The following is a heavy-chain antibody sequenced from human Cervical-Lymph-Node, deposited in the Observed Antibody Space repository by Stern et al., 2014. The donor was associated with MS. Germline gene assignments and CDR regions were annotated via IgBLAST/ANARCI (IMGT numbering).Heavy chain of an antibody. CDR3: AREPASAFDS. J-gene: IGHJ4*02. CDR1: GFTFSSYG. Sequence: VQLVESGGGVVQPGMSLRLSCAASGFTFSSYGMHWVRQAPGKGLEWVAVISYDGSNKYYADSVKGRFTISRDNSKNTLYLQMNSLRAEDTAVYYCAREPASAFDSWGQGTLVTVSS. V-gene: IGHV3-30*03. CDR2: ISYDGSNK. D-gene: IGHD2-2*01.